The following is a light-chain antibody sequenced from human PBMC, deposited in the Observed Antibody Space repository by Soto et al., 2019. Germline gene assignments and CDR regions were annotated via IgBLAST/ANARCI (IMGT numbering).Light chain of an antibody. CDR1: QDIRND. CDR3: LQDHNYPLT. V-gene: IGKV1-6*01. J-gene: IGKJ4*01. Sequence: AIQMTQSPSSLSASVGHRVTITCRASQDIRNDLGWYQQRPGKAPKVLIYSTSSLQSGVPSRFSGSGSGTDFTLTISSLQPEDFATYYCLQDHNYPLTFGGGTKVEIK. CDR2: STS.